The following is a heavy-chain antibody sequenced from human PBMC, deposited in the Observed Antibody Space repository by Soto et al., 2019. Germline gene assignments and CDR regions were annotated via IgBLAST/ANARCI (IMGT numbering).Heavy chain of an antibody. J-gene: IGHJ4*02. CDR3: ARARMYSGAYHDY. V-gene: IGHV1-18*04. Sequence: GASVKVSCKASGYTFSNFGINWVRQAPGQGLEWMGWITPYNGNANYAQKHQDRLTITTDTSTNTAYLELRSLRSDDTAVYFCARARMYSGAYHDYRGQGTLVTVSS. CDR1: GYTFSNFG. D-gene: IGHD1-26*01. CDR2: ITPYNGNA.